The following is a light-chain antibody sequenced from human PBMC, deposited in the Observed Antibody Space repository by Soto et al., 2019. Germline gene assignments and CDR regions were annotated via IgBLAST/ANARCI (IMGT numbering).Light chain of an antibody. CDR2: SNA. CDR1: SSDIGAGYD. V-gene: IGLV1-40*01. Sequence: QSVLTQPPSVSEAPGQRVTISCTGTSSDIGAGYDVHWYLQLPGAAPKLLIYSNAIRPSGVPDRFSASKSGTSASLAITGLRAEDEADYYCQSYDSSLTTYVFGTGTKVTVL. J-gene: IGLJ1*01. CDR3: QSYDSSLTTYV.